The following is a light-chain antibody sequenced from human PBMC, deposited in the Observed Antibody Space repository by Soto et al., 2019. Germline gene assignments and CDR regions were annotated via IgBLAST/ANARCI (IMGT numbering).Light chain of an antibody. CDR3: QQYNSCWT. CDR2: DAS. J-gene: IGKJ1*01. Sequence: IQMTQSPSTLSASVGDRVTITCRASQSISSWLAWYQQKPGKAPKLLIYDASSLESGVPSRFSGSGSGTEFTLTISSLQPDDFATYYCQQYNSCWTFGQGTKV. CDR1: QSISSW. V-gene: IGKV1-5*01.